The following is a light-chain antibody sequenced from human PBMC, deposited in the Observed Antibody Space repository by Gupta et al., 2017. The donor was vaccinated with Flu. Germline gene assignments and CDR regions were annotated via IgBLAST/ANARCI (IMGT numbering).Light chain of an antibody. CDR1: QGISNW. V-gene: IGKV1-12*01. Sequence: DIQMTQSPSSVSASVGDRVTITCRASQGISNWLVWYQQKPGKAPKLLIFTASTLQSGVSSRFSGSGSGTDFTLTISSLQPEDSATYYCQQANSFPWTFGQGTKVEIK. CDR2: TAS. J-gene: IGKJ1*01. CDR3: QQANSFPWT.